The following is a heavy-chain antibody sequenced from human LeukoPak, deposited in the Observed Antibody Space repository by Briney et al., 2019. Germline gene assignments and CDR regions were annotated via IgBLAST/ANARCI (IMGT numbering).Heavy chain of an antibody. V-gene: IGHV3-23*01. CDR2: ISNSGGNT. CDR1: GFTFSSYA. D-gene: IGHD1-26*01. J-gene: IGHJ4*02. Sequence: GGSLRLSCAASGFTFSSYAMSWVRQAPGKGLEWVSAISNSGGNTYYAGSVKGRFTISRDNSKNTLYLQMNSLRAEDTAVYYCAKDGGYSGSYFDYWGQGTLVTVSS. CDR3: AKDGGYSGSYFDY.